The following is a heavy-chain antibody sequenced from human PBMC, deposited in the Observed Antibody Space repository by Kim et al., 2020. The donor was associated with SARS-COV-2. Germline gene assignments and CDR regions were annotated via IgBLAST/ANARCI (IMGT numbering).Heavy chain of an antibody. CDR2: INHSGST. CDR3: ARGQSYSGSYWGYYFDY. D-gene: IGHD1-26*01. Sequence: SETLSLTCAVYGGSFSGYYWSWIRQPPGKGLEWIGEINHSGSTNYNPSLKSRVTISVDTSKNQFSLKLSSVTAADTAVYYCARGQSYSGSYWGYYFDYWGQGTLVTVSS. V-gene: IGHV4-34*01. J-gene: IGHJ4*02. CDR1: GGSFSGYY.